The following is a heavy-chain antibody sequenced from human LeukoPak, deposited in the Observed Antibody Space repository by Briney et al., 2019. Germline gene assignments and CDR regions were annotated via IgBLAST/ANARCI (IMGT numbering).Heavy chain of an antibody. CDR3: ARATGYGSGSYNDY. CDR1: GGSISSNY. D-gene: IGHD3-10*01. Sequence: SETLSLTCTVSGGSISSNYWSWIRQPPGKGLEWIGYIYYSGSTNYNPSLKSRVTISVDTSKNQFSLKLSSVTAADTAVYYCARATGYGSGSYNDYWGQGTLVTVSS. J-gene: IGHJ4*02. V-gene: IGHV4-59*01. CDR2: IYYSGST.